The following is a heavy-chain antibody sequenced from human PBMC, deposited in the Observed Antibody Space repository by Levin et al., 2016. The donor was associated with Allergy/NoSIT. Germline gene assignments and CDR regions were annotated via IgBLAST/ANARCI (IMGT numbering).Heavy chain of an antibody. CDR3: ARGAFSTTVTTLYFQH. J-gene: IGHJ1*01. V-gene: IGHV4-59*01. Sequence: RQAPGKGLEWIGYIYYSGSTNYNPSLKSRVTISVDTSKNQFSLKLSSVTAADTAVYYCARGAFSTTVTTLYFQHWGQGTLVTVSS. CDR2: IYYSGST. D-gene: IGHD4-17*01.